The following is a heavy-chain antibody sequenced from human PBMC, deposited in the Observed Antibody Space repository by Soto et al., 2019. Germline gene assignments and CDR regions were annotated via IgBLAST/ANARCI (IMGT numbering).Heavy chain of an antibody. D-gene: IGHD3-10*01. CDR3: AKDTPYGSGSPRLNWFDP. J-gene: IGHJ5*02. CDR1: GFTFSSYG. V-gene: IGHV3-30*18. Sequence: PGGSLRLSCAASGFTFSSYGMHWVRQAPGKGLEWVAVISYDGSNKYYADSVKGRFTISRDNSKNTLYLQMNSLRAEDTAVYYCAKDTPYGSGSPRLNWFDPWGQGTLVTVS. CDR2: ISYDGSNK.